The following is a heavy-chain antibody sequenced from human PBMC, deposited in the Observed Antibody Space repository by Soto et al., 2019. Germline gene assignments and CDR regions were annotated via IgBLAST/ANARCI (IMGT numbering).Heavy chain of an antibody. D-gene: IGHD2-15*01. J-gene: IGHJ3*02. CDR1: GFTFSSYG. CDR3: AKDSGLGYCSGGSCYSGAFDI. CDR2: ISYDGSNK. V-gene: IGHV3-30*18. Sequence: GGSLRLSCAASGFTFSSYGMHWVRQAPGKGLEWVAVISYDGSNKYYADSVKGRFTISRDNSKNTLYLQMNSLRAEDTAVYYCAKDSGLGYCSGGSCYSGAFDIWGQGTMVTVSS.